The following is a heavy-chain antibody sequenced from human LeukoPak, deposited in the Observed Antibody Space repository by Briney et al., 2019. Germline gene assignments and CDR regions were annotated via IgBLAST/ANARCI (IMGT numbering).Heavy chain of an antibody. CDR2: IKHDGSEK. Sequence: GGSLRLSWAASGFTFSRHWMTWVRQAQGKGLEWVANIKHDGSEKNYVDSVKGRFTISRDNAKNSLYLQMNSLRAEDTAVYYCATPLDYYDRSDSHQGGDWGQGTLVTVSS. D-gene: IGHD3-22*01. V-gene: IGHV3-7*03. CDR1: GFTFSRHW. CDR3: ATPLDYYDRSDSHQGGD. J-gene: IGHJ4*02.